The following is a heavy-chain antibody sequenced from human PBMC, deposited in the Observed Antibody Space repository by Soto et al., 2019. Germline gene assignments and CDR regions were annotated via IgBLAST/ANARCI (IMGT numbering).Heavy chain of an antibody. V-gene: IGHV1-69*13. CDR3: ARDRSNYGSGSYYKVNYGMDV. D-gene: IGHD3-10*01. CDR1: GGTFSSYA. CDR2: IIPIFGTA. J-gene: IGHJ6*02. Sequence: SVKVSCKASGGTFSSYAISWVRQAPGQGLEWMGGIIPIFGTANYAQKFQGRVTITADESTSTAYMELSSLRSEDTAVYYCARDRSNYGSGSYYKVNYGMDVWGQGTTVTVSS.